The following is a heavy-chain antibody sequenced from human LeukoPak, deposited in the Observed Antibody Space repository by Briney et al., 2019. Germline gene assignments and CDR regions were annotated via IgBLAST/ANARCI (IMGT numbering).Heavy chain of an antibody. V-gene: IGHV3-64D*06. D-gene: IGHD6-13*01. CDR2: ISSNGDST. Sequence: GGSLRLSCSASGFTFSSYAMHWVRQAPGKGLEYVSSISSNGDSTYYADSVKGRFTISRDNSKNTLYLQMSSLRAEDTAVYYCVKESGKSWSVGLLDYWGQGTLVTVSS. CDR3: VKESGKSWSVGLLDY. J-gene: IGHJ4*02. CDR1: GFTFSSYA.